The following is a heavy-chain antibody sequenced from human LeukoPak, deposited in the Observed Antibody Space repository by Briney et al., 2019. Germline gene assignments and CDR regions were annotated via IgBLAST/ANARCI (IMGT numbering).Heavy chain of an antibody. D-gene: IGHD2-21*02. CDR2: ISAYNGNT. CDR3: ARDGLYCGGDCYPGYFQH. CDR1: GYTFTSYG. Sequence: ASVTVSCKASGYTFTSYGISWVRQAPGQGLEWMGWISAYNGNTNYAQKLQGRVTMTTDTSTSTAYMELRSLRSDDTAVYYCARDGLYCGGDCYPGYFQHWGQGTLVTVSS. V-gene: IGHV1-18*01. J-gene: IGHJ1*01.